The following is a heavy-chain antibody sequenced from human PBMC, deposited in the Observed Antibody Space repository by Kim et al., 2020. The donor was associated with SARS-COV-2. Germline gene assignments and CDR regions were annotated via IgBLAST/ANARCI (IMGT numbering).Heavy chain of an antibody. CDR2: IKEDGSVK. V-gene: IGHV3-7*03. J-gene: IGHJ4*02. Sequence: GGSLRLSCGVYGFTFRSYWMSWVRQAPGKGLEWVANIKEDGSVKQYVDSVKGRFTISRDNARKSLYLQMNSLRADDTAVYYCARDGILSYTSSWDYWGPGSLVTVSS. CDR1: GFTFRSYW. CDR3: ARDGILSYTSSWDY. D-gene: IGHD6-13*01.